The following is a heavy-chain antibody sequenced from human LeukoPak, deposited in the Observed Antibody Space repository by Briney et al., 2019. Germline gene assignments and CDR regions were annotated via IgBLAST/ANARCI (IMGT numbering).Heavy chain of an antibody. D-gene: IGHD3-22*01. CDR2: ISYDGSNK. CDR3: AKDFRYYDSSGYYLGEYFDY. V-gene: IGHV3-30*18. J-gene: IGHJ4*02. CDR1: GFTFSSYG. Sequence: PGRSLRLSCAASGFTFSSYGMHWVRQAPGKGLEWVAVISYDGSNKYYADSVKGRFTISRDNSKNTLYLQMNSLRADDTAVYYCAKDFRYYDSSGYYLGEYFDYWGQGTLVTVSS.